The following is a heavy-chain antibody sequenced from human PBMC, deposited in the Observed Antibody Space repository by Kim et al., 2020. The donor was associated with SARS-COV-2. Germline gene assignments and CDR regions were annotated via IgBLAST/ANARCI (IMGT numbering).Heavy chain of an antibody. D-gene: IGHD3-22*01. CDR3: ANQPTITYDSSGYHDAFDI. CDR1: GFTFSSYA. J-gene: IGHJ3*02. Sequence: GGSLRLSCAASGFTFSSYAMSWVRQAPGKGLEWVSAISGSGGSTYYADSVKGRFTISRDNSKNTLYLQMNSLRAEDTAVYYCANQPTITYDSSGYHDAFDIWGQGTMVTVSS. CDR2: ISGSGGST. V-gene: IGHV3-23*01.